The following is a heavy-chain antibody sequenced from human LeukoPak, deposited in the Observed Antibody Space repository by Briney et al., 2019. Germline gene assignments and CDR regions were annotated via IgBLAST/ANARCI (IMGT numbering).Heavy chain of an antibody. CDR2: ISGSGGST. CDR1: GFTFSSCA. Sequence: GGSLRLSCAASGFTFSSCAMYWVRQAPGKGLEWVSAISGSGGSTYYADSVKGRFTISRDNSKNTLYLQMNSLRAEDTAVYYRAKDPPLMHYYYYMDVWGKGTTVTISS. V-gene: IGHV3-23*01. J-gene: IGHJ6*03. D-gene: IGHD3-16*01. CDR3: AKDPPLMHYYYYMDV.